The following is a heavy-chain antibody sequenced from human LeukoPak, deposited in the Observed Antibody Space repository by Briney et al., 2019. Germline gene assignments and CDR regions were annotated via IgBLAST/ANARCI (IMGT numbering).Heavy chain of an antibody. V-gene: IGHV3-30-3*01. CDR2: ISYDGSNK. Sequence: GGSLRLSCAASGFTFSSYAMHWVRQAPGKGLEWVAVISYDGSNKYYADSVKGRFTISRDNSKSMLYLQMDSLRVEDTAVYYCARAAYKIVDRHYYYGMDVWGQGTTVTVSS. CDR3: ARAAYKIVDRHYYYGMDV. CDR1: GFTFSSYA. J-gene: IGHJ6*02. D-gene: IGHD1-26*01.